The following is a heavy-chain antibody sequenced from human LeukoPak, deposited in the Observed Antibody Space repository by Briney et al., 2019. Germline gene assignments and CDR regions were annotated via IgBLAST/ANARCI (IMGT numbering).Heavy chain of an antibody. CDR3: AALKRGSSWYNFDL. V-gene: IGHV3-7*03. D-gene: IGHD6-13*01. CDR1: GFTFSSYW. CDR2: IKQDGSEK. Sequence: GGSLRLSCAASGFTFSSYWMSWVRQAPGKGLEWVANIKQDGSEKYYVDSVKGRFTISRDNAKNSLYLQMNSLRAEDTAVYYCAALKRGSSWYNFDLWGRGTLVTVSS. J-gene: IGHJ2*01.